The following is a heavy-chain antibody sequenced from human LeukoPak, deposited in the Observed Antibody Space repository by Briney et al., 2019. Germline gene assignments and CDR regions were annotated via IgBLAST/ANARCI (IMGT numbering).Heavy chain of an antibody. CDR1: GYTFTGYY. D-gene: IGHD5-18*01. Sequence: ASVKVSCKASGYTFTGYYMHWLRQAPGQGLEWMGWIYPNSGGTNYAQRFQGRVTMTRDTSITTAYMELSRLRFDDTAVYYCARPRAFSYGQMYYFDYWGQGALVTVSS. CDR3: ARPRAFSYGQMYYFDY. V-gene: IGHV1-2*02. J-gene: IGHJ4*02. CDR2: IYPNSGGT.